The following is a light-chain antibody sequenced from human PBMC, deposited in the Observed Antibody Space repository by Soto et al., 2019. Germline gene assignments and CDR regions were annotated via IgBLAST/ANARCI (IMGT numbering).Light chain of an antibody. CDR3: QQLNSYPFFT. Sequence: DIQLTQSPSFLSASVGDRVTITCRASQGMSSYLAWYQQKPGKAPKLLIYAASTLQSGVPSRFSGSGSGTEFTLTISSLQPEDFATYYCQQLNSYPFFTFGPGTKVDIK. CDR1: QGMSSY. J-gene: IGKJ3*01. V-gene: IGKV1-9*01. CDR2: AAS.